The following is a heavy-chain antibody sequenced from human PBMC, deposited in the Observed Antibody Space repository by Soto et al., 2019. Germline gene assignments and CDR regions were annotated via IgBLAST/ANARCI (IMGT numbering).Heavy chain of an antibody. CDR3: VKDSSSWYYFDY. Sequence: GGSLRLSCSASGFTFSNYAIHWVRQAPGKGLEYVSAINNNGGATYYADSVKGRFTISRDNSRNTLYLQMSSLRAEDTAVYYCVKDSSSWYYFDYWGQGTLVTVSS. J-gene: IGHJ4*02. D-gene: IGHD6-13*01. CDR1: GFTFSNYA. V-gene: IGHV3-64D*06. CDR2: INNNGGAT.